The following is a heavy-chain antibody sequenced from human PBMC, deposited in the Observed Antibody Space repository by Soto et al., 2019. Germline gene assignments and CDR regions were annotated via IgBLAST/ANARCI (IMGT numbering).Heavy chain of an antibody. J-gene: IGHJ4*02. V-gene: IGHV4-31*03. Sequence: PSETLSLTCTVSGGSINSGGYYWSWIRQHPGKGLEWIGYIYYSGSTYYNPSLKSRVTISVDTSKNQFSLKLSSVTAADTAVYYCARDDSGFSGSHYIDYFNYWGQGALVTVSS. D-gene: IGHD1-26*01. CDR1: GGSINSGGYY. CDR2: IYYSGST. CDR3: ARDDSGFSGSHYIDYFNY.